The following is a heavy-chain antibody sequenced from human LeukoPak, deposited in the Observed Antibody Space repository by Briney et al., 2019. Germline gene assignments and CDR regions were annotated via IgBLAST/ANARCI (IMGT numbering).Heavy chain of an antibody. J-gene: IGHJ6*03. CDR2: INPNSGGT. V-gene: IGHV1-2*02. Sequence: ASVKVSCKASGYTFTGYYMHWVRQAPGQGLEWMGWINPNSGGTNYAQKFQGRVTMTRDTSISTAYMELSRLRSDYTAVYYCARDYSNYFGVCYMDVWGKGTTVTVSS. CDR3: ARDYSNYFGVCYMDV. D-gene: IGHD4-11*01. CDR1: GYTFTGYY.